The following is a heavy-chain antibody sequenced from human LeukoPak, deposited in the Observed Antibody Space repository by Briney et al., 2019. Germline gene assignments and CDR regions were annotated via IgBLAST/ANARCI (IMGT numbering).Heavy chain of an antibody. V-gene: IGHV4-59*08. CDR1: GGSISSYY. Sequence: TSSETLSLTCTVSGGSISSYYWSWIRQPPGKGLEWIGYIYYSGSTNYNPSLKSRVTISVDTSKNQFSLKLSSVTAADTAVYYCARVWFGELKSAFDIWGQGTMVTVSS. D-gene: IGHD3-10*01. CDR3: ARVWFGELKSAFDI. J-gene: IGHJ3*02. CDR2: IYYSGST.